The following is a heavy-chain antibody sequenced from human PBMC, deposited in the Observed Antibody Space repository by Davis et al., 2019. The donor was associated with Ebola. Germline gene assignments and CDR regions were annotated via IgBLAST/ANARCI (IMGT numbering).Heavy chain of an antibody. CDR3: ARRYDISGYYGWYFDL. CDR1: GYTFTGYY. CDR2: MNPNSGNT. D-gene: IGHD3-22*01. J-gene: IGHJ2*01. V-gene: IGHV1-8*02. Sequence: ASVKVSCKASGYTFTGYYMHWVRQAPGQGLEWMGWMNPNSGNTGYAQNFQGRVTMTKNTSISTAYMELSSLTSEDTAVYYCARRYDISGYYGWYFDLWGRGTLVTVSS.